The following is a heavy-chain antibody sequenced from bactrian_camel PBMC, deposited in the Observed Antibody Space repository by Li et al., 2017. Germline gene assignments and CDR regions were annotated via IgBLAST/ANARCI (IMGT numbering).Heavy chain of an antibody. CDR1: AEARH. Sequence: HVQLVESGGGSVQAGGSLRLTCVASAEARHMAWVRQVPGKGREGVAAILPSGGSTRYRDSVQDRFTISRDNAKNTVYLQMNNLKPEDTAMYYCAADCRFRFVGWDQGRSYRYWGQGTQVTVS. CDR2: ILPSGGST. D-gene: IGHD1*01. J-gene: IGHJ4*01. CDR3: AADCRFRFVGWDQGRSYRY. V-gene: IGHV3-3*01.